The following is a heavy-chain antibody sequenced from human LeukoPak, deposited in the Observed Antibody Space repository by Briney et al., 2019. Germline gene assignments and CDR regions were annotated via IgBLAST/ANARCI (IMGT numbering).Heavy chain of an antibody. D-gene: IGHD3-22*01. CDR2: INQDGSEK. V-gene: IGHV3-7*01. Sequence: GGSLGLSCAASGFTFSSYWMSWVRQAPGKGLEWVANINQDGSEKYYVDSVKGRFTISRDNAKNSLYLQMNSLRAEDTAVYYCARMIPTITMIVVVKTGYFQHWGQGTLVTVSS. CDR3: ARMIPTITMIVVVKTGYFQH. CDR1: GFTFSSYW. J-gene: IGHJ1*01.